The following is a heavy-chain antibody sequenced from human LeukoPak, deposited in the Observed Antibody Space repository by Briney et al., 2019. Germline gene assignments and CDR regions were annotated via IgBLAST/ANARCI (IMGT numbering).Heavy chain of an antibody. CDR3: ATDSSNLEGYSYGRDYYYYYMDV. Sequence: ASVKVSCKVSGYTFTDYYMHWVPQAPGKGLEWMGLVDPEDGETIYAEKFQGRVTITADTSTDTAYMELSSLRSEDTAVYYCATDSSNLEGYSYGRDYYYYYMDVWGKGTTVTVSS. D-gene: IGHD5-18*01. CDR2: VDPEDGET. J-gene: IGHJ6*03. V-gene: IGHV1-69-2*01. CDR1: GYTFTDYY.